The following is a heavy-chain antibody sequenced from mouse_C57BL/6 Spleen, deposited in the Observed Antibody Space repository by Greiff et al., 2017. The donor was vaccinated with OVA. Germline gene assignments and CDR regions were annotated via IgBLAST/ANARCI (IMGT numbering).Heavy chain of an antibody. CDR1: GYSITSGYY. D-gene: IGHD3-2*02. CDR2: ISYDGSN. V-gene: IGHV3-6*01. J-gene: IGHJ3*01. CDR3: AREGETAQDRFAY. Sequence: EVQLQESGPGLVKPSQSLSLTCSVTGYSITSGYYWNWIRQFPGNKLEWMGYISYDGSNNYNPSLKNRISITRDTSKNQFFLKLNSVTTEDTATYYCAREGETAQDRFAYWGQGTLVTVSA.